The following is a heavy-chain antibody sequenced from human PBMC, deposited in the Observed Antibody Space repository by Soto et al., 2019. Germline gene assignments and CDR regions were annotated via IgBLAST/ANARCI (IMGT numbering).Heavy chain of an antibody. J-gene: IGHJ4*02. CDR2: IYYSGST. D-gene: IGHD3-22*01. V-gene: IGHV4-39*01. Sequence: PSETLSLTCTVSGGSMSSSYYWGWIRQPPGKGLEWIGSIYYSGSTYYNPSLKSRVTISVDTSKNQFSLKLSSVTAADTAVYYCARQTPLTYYYDSSGYLPDYWGQGTLVTVS. CDR1: GGSMSSSYY. CDR3: ARQTPLTYYYDSSGYLPDY.